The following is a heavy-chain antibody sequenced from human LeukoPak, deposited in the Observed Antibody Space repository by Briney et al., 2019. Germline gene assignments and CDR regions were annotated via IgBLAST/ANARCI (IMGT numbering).Heavy chain of an antibody. Sequence: PSETLSLTCAVYGGSFSGYYWSWIRQPPGKGLEWIGSIYYSGSTYYNPSLKSRVTISVGTSKNQFSLKLSSVTAADTAVYYCARHGRIDFWSGYYTDGSFDYWGQGTLVTVSS. J-gene: IGHJ4*02. CDR1: GGSFSGYY. CDR2: IYYSGST. D-gene: IGHD3-3*01. CDR3: ARHGRIDFWSGYYTDGSFDY. V-gene: IGHV4-34*01.